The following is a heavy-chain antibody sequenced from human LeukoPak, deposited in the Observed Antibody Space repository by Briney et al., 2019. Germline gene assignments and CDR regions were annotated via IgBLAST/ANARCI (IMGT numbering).Heavy chain of an antibody. V-gene: IGHV1-2*02. J-gene: IGHJ4*02. CDR3: AIVLWFGELLFDY. CDR1: GYTFTGYF. D-gene: IGHD3-10*01. Sequence: ASVKVSCTASGYTFTGYFIHWLRQAPGQGLEWMGWINPNSGGTNYAQKFQGRVTMTRDTSISTAYMELSRLRSDDTAVYYCAIVLWFGELLFDYWGQGTLVTVSS. CDR2: INPNSGGT.